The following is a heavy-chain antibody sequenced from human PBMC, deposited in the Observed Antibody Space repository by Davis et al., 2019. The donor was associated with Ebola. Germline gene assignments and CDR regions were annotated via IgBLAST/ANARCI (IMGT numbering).Heavy chain of an antibody. CDR2: IIPIFGTA. D-gene: IGHD2-15*01. Sequence: SVKVSCKASGYTFTSYGISWVRQVPGQGLEWMGGIIPIFGTANYAQKFQGRVTITADESTSTAYMELSSLRSEDTAVYYCATCSGGSCYSLYYYGMDVWGKGTTVTVSS. J-gene: IGHJ6*04. CDR3: ATCSGGSCYSLYYYGMDV. V-gene: IGHV1-69*13. CDR1: GYTFTSYG.